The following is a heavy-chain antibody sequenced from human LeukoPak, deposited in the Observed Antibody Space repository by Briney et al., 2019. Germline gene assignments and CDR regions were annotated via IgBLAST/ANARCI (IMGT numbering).Heavy chain of an antibody. Sequence: PSETLSLTCTVSGGSISSGGYYWSWIRQHPGKGLEWIGYIYYSGSTYYNPSLKSRVTISVDTSKNQFSLKLSSVTAADTAVYYCARESGGTAMAHFDYWGQGTLVTVSS. J-gene: IGHJ4*02. CDR2: IYYSGST. CDR1: GGSISSGGYY. CDR3: ARESGGTAMAHFDY. D-gene: IGHD5-18*01. V-gene: IGHV4-31*03.